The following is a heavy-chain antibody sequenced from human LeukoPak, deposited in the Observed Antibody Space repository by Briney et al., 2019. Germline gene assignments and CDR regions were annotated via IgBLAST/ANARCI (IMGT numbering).Heavy chain of an antibody. CDR3: TTGSSSGYDQPLDY. CDR1: GFTFSNAW. J-gene: IGHJ4*02. CDR2: IKSKTDGGTT. D-gene: IGHD5-12*01. Sequence: GGSLRLSCAASGFTFSNAWMSWVRQAPGKGLEWVGRIKSKTDGGTTDYAAPVKGRFTISRDGSKNTLYLQMNSLKTEDTAVYYCTTGSSSGYDQPLDYWGQGTLVTVSS. V-gene: IGHV3-15*01.